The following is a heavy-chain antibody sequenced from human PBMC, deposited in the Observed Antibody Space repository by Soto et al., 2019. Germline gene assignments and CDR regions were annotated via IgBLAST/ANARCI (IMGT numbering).Heavy chain of an antibody. CDR2: ISGSGGST. Sequence: EVQLLESGGGLVQPGGSLRLSCAASGFTFSSYAMSWVRQAPGKGLEWVSAISGSGGSTYYADSVKGRFTISRDNAKNTLYLQMNSLRAEDTAVYYCAKAVGIAVAGTGDYWGQGHLVTVSS. V-gene: IGHV3-23*01. D-gene: IGHD6-19*01. CDR3: AKAVGIAVAGTGDY. J-gene: IGHJ4*02. CDR1: GFTFSSYA.